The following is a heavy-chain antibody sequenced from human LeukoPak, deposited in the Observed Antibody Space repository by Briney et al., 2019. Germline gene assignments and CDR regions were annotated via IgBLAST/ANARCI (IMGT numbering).Heavy chain of an antibody. CDR3: ARANYFDY. J-gene: IGHJ4*02. CDR1: GGSISSYY. CDR2: IYYSGST. Sequence: SETLSLTCTVSGGSISSYYWSWFRQSPGTGLEWIGSIYYSGSTNYNPSLKSRVTISVDTSKNQFSLKLRSVTAADTAVYYCARANYFDYWGQGTLVTVSS. V-gene: IGHV4-59*01.